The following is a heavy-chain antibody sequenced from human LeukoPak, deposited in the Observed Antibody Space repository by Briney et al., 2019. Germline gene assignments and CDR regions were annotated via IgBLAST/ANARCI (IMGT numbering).Heavy chain of an antibody. CDR3: ARVILLWFGELYAFDI. CDR2: ISSSSSYI. V-gene: IGHV3-21*01. D-gene: IGHD3-10*01. J-gene: IGHJ3*02. CDR1: GFTFSSYS. Sequence: PGGSLRLSCAASGFTFSSYSMNWVRQAPGKGLEWVSSISSSSSYIYYADSVKGRFTISRDNAKNSLYLQMNSLRAEDTAVYYCARVILLWFGELYAFDIWGQGTMVTVSS.